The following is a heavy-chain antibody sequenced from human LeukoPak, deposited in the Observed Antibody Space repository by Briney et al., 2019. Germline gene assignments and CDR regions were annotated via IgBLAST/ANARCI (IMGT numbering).Heavy chain of an antibody. CDR2: INPNSGGT. V-gene: IGHV1-2*02. J-gene: IGHJ4*02. Sequence: ASVKVSCKASGYTFTGYYMHWVRQAPGQGLEWMGWINPNSGGTNYAQKFQGRVTMTRDTSISTAYMELSRLRSDDTAVYYCARARYSSGWYYFDYWGQGTLVTVSS. CDR1: GYTFTGYY. CDR3: ARARYSSGWYYFDY. D-gene: IGHD6-19*01.